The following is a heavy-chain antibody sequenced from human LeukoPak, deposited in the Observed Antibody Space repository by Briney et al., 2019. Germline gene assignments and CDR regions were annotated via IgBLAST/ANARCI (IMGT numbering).Heavy chain of an antibody. D-gene: IGHD6-13*01. CDR1: GFTFSDYY. V-gene: IGHV3-11*06. J-gene: IGHJ4*02. CDR2: ISSSSSYT. Sequence: GGSLRLSCAASGFTFSDYYMSWIRQAPGKGLEGVSYISSSSSYTNYADSVKGRFTISRDNAKNSLYLQMNSLRAEDTAVYYCAREGQQLVFDYWGQGTLVTVSS. CDR3: AREGQQLVFDY.